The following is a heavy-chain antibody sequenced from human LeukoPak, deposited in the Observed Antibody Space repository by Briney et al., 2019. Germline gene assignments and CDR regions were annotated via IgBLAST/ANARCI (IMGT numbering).Heavy chain of an antibody. J-gene: IGHJ4*02. CDR2: INPNSGGR. Sequence: ASVKVSCKASGYTFTGYYMHWVRQAPGQGLEGMGWINPNSGGRSYAQKFQGRVDITRDTSIRTAYMELSRLRSDDPAVYYCARVYKGYDWAGYFDYWGQGTLVTVSS. V-gene: IGHV1-2*02. CDR3: ARVYKGYDWAGYFDY. D-gene: IGHD5-12*01. CDR1: GYTFTGYY.